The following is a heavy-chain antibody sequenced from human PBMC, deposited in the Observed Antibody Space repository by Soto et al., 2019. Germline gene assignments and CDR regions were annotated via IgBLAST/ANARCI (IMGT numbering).Heavy chain of an antibody. J-gene: IGHJ4*02. Sequence: EASVKVSCKASGYTFTSYYMHWVRQAPGQGLEWMGIINPSGGSTSYAQKFQGRVTMTRDTSTSTVYMELSSLRSEDTAVYYCASRVGPVDYGDYFPDYWGQGTLVTVSS. CDR2: INPSGGST. CDR3: ASRVGPVDYGDYFPDY. V-gene: IGHV1-46*03. D-gene: IGHD4-17*01. CDR1: GYTFTSYY.